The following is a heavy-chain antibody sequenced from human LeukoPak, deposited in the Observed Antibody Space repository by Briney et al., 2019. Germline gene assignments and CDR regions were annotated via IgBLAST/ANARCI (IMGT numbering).Heavy chain of an antibody. J-gene: IGHJ6*03. D-gene: IGHD3-3*01. Sequence: PGGSLRLSCAASGFTFSSYAMSWVRQAPGKGLEWVSSISGGGDSTYYADSVKGRFTISRDNSKNTLHLQMNSLRADDTAVYYCAKAPLGFLEWKPRYHMDVWGKGTTVTVSS. CDR2: ISGGGDST. CDR1: GFTFSSYA. V-gene: IGHV3-23*01. CDR3: AKAPLGFLEWKPRYHMDV.